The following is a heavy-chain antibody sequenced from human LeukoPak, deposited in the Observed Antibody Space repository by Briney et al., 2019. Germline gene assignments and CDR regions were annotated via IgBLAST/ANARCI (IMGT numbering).Heavy chain of an antibody. J-gene: IGHJ6*03. D-gene: IGHD3-10*01. CDR3: TRDRSPITMVRGVIMVYYYYMDV. Sequence: SGGSLRLSCAASGFTFSSYSMNWVRQAPGKGLEWVSSISSSSSYIYYADSVKGRFTISRDNAKNSLYLQMNSLRAEDTAVYYCTRDRSPITMVRGVIMVYYYYMDVWGKGITVTVSS. CDR1: GFTFSSYS. CDR2: ISSSSSYI. V-gene: IGHV3-21*01.